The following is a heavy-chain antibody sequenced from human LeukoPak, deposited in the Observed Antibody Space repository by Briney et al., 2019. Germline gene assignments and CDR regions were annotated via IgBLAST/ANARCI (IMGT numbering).Heavy chain of an antibody. J-gene: IGHJ4*02. CDR1: GVYISSYY. CDR2: IYISGTT. V-gene: IGHV4-4*07. CDR3: ARTGGYDYHIDH. D-gene: IGHD5-12*01. Sequence: SETLSLTCSVSGVYISSYYWSWVRQTAGKGLEWIGRIYISGTTNYNPSLNSRVTMSIDTSKNQFSLKLTSVTAADTGVYYCARTGGYDYHIDHWGQGTQVTVSS.